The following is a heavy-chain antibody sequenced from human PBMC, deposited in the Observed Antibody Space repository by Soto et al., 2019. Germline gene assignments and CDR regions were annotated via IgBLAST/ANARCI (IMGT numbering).Heavy chain of an antibody. CDR3: VREGHQPLDAFDI. J-gene: IGHJ3*02. Sequence: GGSLRLSCAASGFTFSSYDMHWVRQATGKGLEWVSVIGTAGDTYYPGSVKGRFTISRENAKNSLYLQMNSLRAEDTAVYYCVREGHQPLDAFDIWGQGTMVTVSS. CDR1: GFTFSSYD. V-gene: IGHV3-13*01. CDR2: IGTAGDT. D-gene: IGHD2-2*01.